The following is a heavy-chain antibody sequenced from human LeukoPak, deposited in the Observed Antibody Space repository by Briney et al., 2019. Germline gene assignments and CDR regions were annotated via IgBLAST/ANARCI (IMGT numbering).Heavy chain of an antibody. CDR3: ARDSTPWSSYGSFDY. CDR1: GFTFDDYG. CDR2: INWNGGST. D-gene: IGHD5-18*01. Sequence: GGSLRLSCAASGFTFDDYGMSWVRQAPGKGLEWVSGINWNGGSTGYADSVKGRFTISRDNAKNSLYLQMNSLRAEDTALYYCARDSTPWSSYGSFDYWGQGTLVTVSS. V-gene: IGHV3-20*04. J-gene: IGHJ4*02.